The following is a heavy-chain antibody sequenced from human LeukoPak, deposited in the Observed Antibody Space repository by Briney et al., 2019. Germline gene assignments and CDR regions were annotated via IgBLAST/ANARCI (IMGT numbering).Heavy chain of an antibody. J-gene: IGHJ6*02. CDR2: ISYDGSNK. CDR1: GFTFSSYA. V-gene: IGHV3-30-3*01. D-gene: IGHD2-2*01. Sequence: GGSLRLSCAASGFTFSSYAMHWVRQAPGKGLEWVAVISYDGSNKYYADSVKGRFTISRDNSKFTLYMQMNSLRAEDTAVYYCARVRAGYCTSTSCYTGMDVWGRGTTVTVSS. CDR3: ARVRAGYCTSTSCYTGMDV.